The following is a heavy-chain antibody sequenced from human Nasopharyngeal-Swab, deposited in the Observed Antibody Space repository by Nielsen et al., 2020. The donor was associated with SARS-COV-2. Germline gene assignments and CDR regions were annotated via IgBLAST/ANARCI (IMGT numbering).Heavy chain of an antibody. CDR3: ARGELLWFGAVY. J-gene: IGHJ4*02. D-gene: IGHD3-10*01. CDR1: GITFSSYG. V-gene: IGHV3-33*01. Sequence: GESLKISCAASGITFSSYGMHWVRQAPGKGLEWVALIWYDGSNKYYADSVKGRFTISRDTSKNTRYLQMNSLRAEDTAVYYCARGELLWFGAVYWGQGTLVPVSS. CDR2: IWYDGSNK.